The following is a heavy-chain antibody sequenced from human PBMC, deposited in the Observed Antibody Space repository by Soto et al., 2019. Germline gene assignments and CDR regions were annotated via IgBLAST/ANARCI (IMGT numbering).Heavy chain of an antibody. J-gene: IGHJ3*01. D-gene: IGHD3-9*01. CDR3: ARHDYFDRAVDL. CDR1: GGSVGSGAYY. Sequence: SETLSLTCIVSGGSVGSGAYYWSWIRQPPGNALEWIGYIQYSVYTNYNSSLKSRVTISVYMSRNRFSLKLTSVTAADTAFYSWARHDYFDRAVDLWGQGTMVTVSS. V-gene: IGHV4-61*08. CDR2: IQYSVYT.